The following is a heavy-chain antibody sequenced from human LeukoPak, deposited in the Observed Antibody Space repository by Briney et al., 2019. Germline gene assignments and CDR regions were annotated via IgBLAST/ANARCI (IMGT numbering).Heavy chain of an antibody. V-gene: IGHV3-23*01. D-gene: IGHD6-6*01. CDR1: GFTFSSYA. Sequence: GGSLRLPCAASGFTFSSYAMSWVRQAPGKGLEWVSTISRSGGSTYYADSVKGRFTISRDNSINTLDLRMNSLRVEDTAVFYCAREAGSSRQFDFWGQGALVTVSS. J-gene: IGHJ4*02. CDR2: ISRSGGST. CDR3: AREAGSSRQFDF.